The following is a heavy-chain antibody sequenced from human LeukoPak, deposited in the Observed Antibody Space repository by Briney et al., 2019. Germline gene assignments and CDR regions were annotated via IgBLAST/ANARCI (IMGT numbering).Heavy chain of an antibody. CDR1: GYSISSGHY. J-gene: IGHJ5*02. CDR3: AREGYSSSWT. CDR2: IYNSGST. D-gene: IGHD6-13*01. Sequence: SETLSLTCTVSGYSISSGHYWGWIRQPPGKGLEWIGSIYNSGSTNYNPSLKSRVTISVDTSKNQFSLKLSSVTAADTAVYYCAREGYSSSWTWGQGTLVTVSS. V-gene: IGHV4-38-2*02.